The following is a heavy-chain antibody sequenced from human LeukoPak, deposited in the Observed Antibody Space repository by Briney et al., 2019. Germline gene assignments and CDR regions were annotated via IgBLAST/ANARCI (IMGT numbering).Heavy chain of an antibody. D-gene: IGHD3-16*02. CDR3: ARVRRACGSYRYSDY. J-gene: IGHJ4*02. CDR2: INHSGST. Sequence: SETLSLTCAVYGGSFSGYYWSWIRQPPGKGLEWIGEINHSGSTNYNPSLKSRVTISVDTSKNQFSLKLSSVTAADTAVYYCARVRRACGSYRYSDYWGQGTLVTVSS. V-gene: IGHV4-34*01. CDR1: GGSFSGYY.